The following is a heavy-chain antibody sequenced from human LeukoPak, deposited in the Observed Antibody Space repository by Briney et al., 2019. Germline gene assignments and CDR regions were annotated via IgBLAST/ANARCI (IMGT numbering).Heavy chain of an antibody. J-gene: IGHJ4*02. D-gene: IGHD3-22*01. CDR3: ARDQGYSDSSAFDY. CDR2: IIPIFGTA. Sequence: SVKVSCKASGGTFSSYAISWVRQAPGQGLEWMGGIIPIFGTANYAQKFQGKVTMTRDTSTSTVYMELSSLRSEDTAVYYCARDQGYSDSSAFDYWGQGTLVTVSS. CDR1: GGTFSSYA. V-gene: IGHV1-69*05.